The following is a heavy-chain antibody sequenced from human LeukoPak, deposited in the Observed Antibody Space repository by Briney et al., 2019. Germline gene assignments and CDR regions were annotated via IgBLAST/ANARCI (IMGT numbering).Heavy chain of an antibody. Sequence: ASVKVSCKASGYTFTNYHINWVRQASGQGLEWMTWINPDTGDKGYARKFQDRVTITTDTSISTAYMELSSLSSEDTAVYFCARTTSMTASGYDYWGEGTLVTVSS. J-gene: IGHJ4*02. D-gene: IGHD2-21*02. CDR1: GYTFTNYH. CDR2: INPDTGDK. V-gene: IGHV1-8*03. CDR3: ARTTSMTASGYDY.